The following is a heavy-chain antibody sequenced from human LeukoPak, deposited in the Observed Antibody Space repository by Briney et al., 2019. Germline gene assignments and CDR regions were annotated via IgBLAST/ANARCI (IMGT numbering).Heavy chain of an antibody. CDR2: IYHSGST. V-gene: IGHV4-38-2*01. CDR1: GYSISSGYY. Sequence: SETLSLTCAVSGYSISSGYYWGWIRQPPGKGLEWIGSIYHSGSTYYNPSLKSRGTISVDTSKNHFSLKLSSVTAADTAVYYCARGVKGLYLYWGQGTLVTVSS. CDR3: ARGVKGLYLY. J-gene: IGHJ4*02. D-gene: IGHD3-16*02.